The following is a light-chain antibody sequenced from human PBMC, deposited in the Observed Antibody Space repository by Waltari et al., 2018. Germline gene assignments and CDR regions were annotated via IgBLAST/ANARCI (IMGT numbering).Light chain of an antibody. CDR1: QSLLHSSGYTF. V-gene: IGKV2-28*01. CDR3: MQARQTPWT. CDR2: LVS. J-gene: IGKJ1*01. Sequence: DIVMTQSPLSLPVSPGEPASLSCRSSQSLLHSSGYTFLDWYLQKPGQSSQLLIYLVSNRASGVPDRFSGSGSGTDFTLKISRVEAEDVGVYYCMQARQTPWTFGQGTKVEIK.